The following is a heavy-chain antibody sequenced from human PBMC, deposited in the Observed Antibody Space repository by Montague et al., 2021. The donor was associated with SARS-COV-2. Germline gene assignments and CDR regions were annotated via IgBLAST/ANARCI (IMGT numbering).Heavy chain of an antibody. V-gene: IGHV4-39*01. D-gene: IGHD3-3*01. CDR3: ARQMGQSSIFGVVIQYYFDY. J-gene: IGHJ4*02. CDR2: LYYSGST. Sequence: SETLSLTCTVYGGSISSSNYYWGWIRQPPGQGLEWDGSLYYSGSTXSNPSLKSRVTISVDTSKNQFSLKLSSVTAAATAVYYCARQMGQSSIFGVVIQYYFDYWGQGTLVTVSA. CDR1: GGSISSSNYY.